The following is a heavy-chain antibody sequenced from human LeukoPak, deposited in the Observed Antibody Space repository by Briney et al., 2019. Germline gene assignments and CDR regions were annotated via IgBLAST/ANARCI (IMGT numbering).Heavy chain of an antibody. V-gene: IGHV1-2*02. Sequence: ASVTVSFTASGYTFTDYYMHWVRQAPGQGREWMGWINPNSGGTNYAQKFQGRVTMTRDTSISTAYMELSRLRSDDTAVYYCARAEGYFDYWGQGTLVTVSS. CDR2: INPNSGGT. J-gene: IGHJ4*02. CDR1: GYTFTDYY. CDR3: ARAEGYFDY.